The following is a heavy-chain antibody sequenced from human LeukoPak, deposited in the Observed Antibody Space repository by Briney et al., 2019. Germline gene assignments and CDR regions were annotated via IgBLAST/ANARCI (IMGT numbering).Heavy chain of an antibody. Sequence: GGSLRLSCATSGFTLSAYAMSWVRQAPGKGLEWVSALGRSGATYYADSVTGRFTISGDNSKNTLYLQMNSLRAEDTAIYYCARDRNLGGCGGDCLSDYWGQGTLVTVSS. CDR1: GFTLSAYA. J-gene: IGHJ4*02. CDR2: LGRSGAT. D-gene: IGHD2-21*02. V-gene: IGHV3-23*01. CDR3: ARDRNLGGCGGDCLSDY.